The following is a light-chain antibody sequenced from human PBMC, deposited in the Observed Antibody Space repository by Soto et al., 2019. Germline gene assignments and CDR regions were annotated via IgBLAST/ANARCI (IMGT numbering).Light chain of an antibody. CDR2: EVR. Sequence: QSVLTQPASVSGSAGQSITISCSGTMRDVGAYNLVSWYQQHPGTAPKLISYEVRNRPSGISSRFSGSRSGNTASLTISGLQSEDQGHYYCSAYTARSTLVFGGGTKVAVL. CDR1: MRDVGAYNL. J-gene: IGLJ3*02. V-gene: IGLV2-14*01. CDR3: SAYTARSTLV.